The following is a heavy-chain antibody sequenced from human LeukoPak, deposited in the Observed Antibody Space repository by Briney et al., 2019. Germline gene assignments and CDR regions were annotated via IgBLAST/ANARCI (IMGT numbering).Heavy chain of an antibody. D-gene: IGHD5-12*01. CDR1: GGSISSSNW. CDR2: IYHSGST. CDR3: ARDSGYPMGYFDP. V-gene: IGHV4-4*02. Sequence: SGTLSLTCAVSGGSISSSNWWSWVRQPPGKGLEWIGEIYHSGSTNYNPSLKSRVTMSMDTSKNQFSLRLSSVTAADTAVYYCARDSGYPMGYFDPWGQGTLVTVSS. J-gene: IGHJ5*02.